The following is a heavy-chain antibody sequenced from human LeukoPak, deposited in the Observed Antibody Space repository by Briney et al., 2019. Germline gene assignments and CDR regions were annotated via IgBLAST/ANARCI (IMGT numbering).Heavy chain of an antibody. Sequence: GGSLRLSCAASGFTFSSYAMSWVRQAPGKGLEWVSAISGSGGSTYYADSVKGRFTISRDNAKNSLYLQMNSLRDEDTAVYYCARDIYSGSYGVDYWGQGTLVTVSS. CDR1: GFTFSSYA. CDR3: ARDIYSGSYGVDY. CDR2: ISGSGGST. D-gene: IGHD1-26*01. V-gene: IGHV3-23*01. J-gene: IGHJ4*02.